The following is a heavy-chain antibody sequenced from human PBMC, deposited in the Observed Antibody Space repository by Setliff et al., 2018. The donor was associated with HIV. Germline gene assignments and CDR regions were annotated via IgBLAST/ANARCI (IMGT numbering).Heavy chain of an antibody. D-gene: IGHD2-15*01. V-gene: IGHV3-7*03. CDR3: VRGGVYCSGGSCYFDAFDI. J-gene: IGHJ3*02. CDR1: GFTFSNYW. Sequence: GGSLRLSCAASGFTFSNYWMSWVRQAPGKGLEWVASIKQDGSEKYYVDSVKGRFTISRDNAKKSMYLQMNSLRAEDTAVYYCVRGGVYCSGGSCYFDAFDIWGQGTMVTVSS. CDR2: IKQDGSEK.